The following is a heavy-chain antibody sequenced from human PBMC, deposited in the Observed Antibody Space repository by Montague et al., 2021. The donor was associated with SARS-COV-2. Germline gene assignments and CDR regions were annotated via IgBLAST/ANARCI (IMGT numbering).Heavy chain of an antibody. Sequence: SETLSLTCIVSGGSVSSGSYYWSWIRQPPGKGLEWIGYIYYSGSTNYXXXLKSRATISVDTSKNQFSLKLSSVTAADTAVYYCARDPWRITIFGVVTGYGMDVWGQGTTVTVSS. CDR3: ARDPWRITIFGVVTGYGMDV. D-gene: IGHD3-3*01. V-gene: IGHV4-61*01. J-gene: IGHJ6*02. CDR1: GGSVSSGSYY. CDR2: IYYSGST.